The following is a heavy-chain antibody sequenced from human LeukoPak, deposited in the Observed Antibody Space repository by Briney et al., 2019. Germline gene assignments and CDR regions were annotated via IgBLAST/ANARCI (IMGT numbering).Heavy chain of an antibody. D-gene: IGHD3-9*01. CDR3: ATSRGGDDWLIWDY. CDR1: GYIFTDYY. Sequence: ASVKVSCKASGYIFTDYYMHWVRQAPGQELGWMGRINPNSGGTNYAQKFQGRVTMTEDISTDTAYMELSSLRSEDTAVYYCATSRGGDDWLIWDYWGQGTLVTVSS. CDR2: INPNSGGT. J-gene: IGHJ4*02. V-gene: IGHV1/OR15-1*04.